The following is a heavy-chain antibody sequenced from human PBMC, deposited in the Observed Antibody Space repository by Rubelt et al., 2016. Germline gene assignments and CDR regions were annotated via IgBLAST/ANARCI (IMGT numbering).Heavy chain of an antibody. CDR3: AKAPAQWDPPISDAFDV. V-gene: IGHV4-59*08. J-gene: IGHJ3*01. D-gene: IGHD1-26*01. CDR1: GGSISSYY. Sequence: QVQLQESGPGLVKPSETLSLTCSVSGGSISSYYWSWIRQPPGKGLEWIGYIYYSGSTNYNPSLKSRVTISVDTSKNQLSLKLSSVTAAYTAVYYCAKAPAQWDPPISDAFDVWGAGTAVNVSA. CDR2: IYYSGST.